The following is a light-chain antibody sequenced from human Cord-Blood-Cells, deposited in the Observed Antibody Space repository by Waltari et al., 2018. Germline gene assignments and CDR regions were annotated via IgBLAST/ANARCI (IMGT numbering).Light chain of an antibody. CDR1: SLRRYY. CDR3: NSRDSSGNHLV. Sequence: SSELTQDPAVYVALGQTVRITCQGDSLRRYYASWYQQKPGEAPVLGIYGKNNRPAGIPDRFAGSSSGNTASLTITGAQAEDEADYYCNSRDSSGNHLVFGGGTKLTVL. J-gene: IGLJ2*01. V-gene: IGLV3-19*01. CDR2: GKN.